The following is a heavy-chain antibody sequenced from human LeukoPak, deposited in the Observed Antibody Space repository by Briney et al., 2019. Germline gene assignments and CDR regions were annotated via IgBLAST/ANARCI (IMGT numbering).Heavy chain of an antibody. CDR3: ARGRDSGYDRSVDY. J-gene: IGHJ4*02. V-gene: IGHV3-66*01. CDR1: GFTVSNTY. CDR2: IYSGGTT. D-gene: IGHD5-12*01. Sequence: PGGSLRLSCAASGFTVSNTYMNWVRQAPGKGLEWVSVIYSGGTTYYADSVKGRFTISRDNSKNTLYLQMNSLRAEDTAVYYCARGRDSGYDRSVDYWGQGTLVTVSS.